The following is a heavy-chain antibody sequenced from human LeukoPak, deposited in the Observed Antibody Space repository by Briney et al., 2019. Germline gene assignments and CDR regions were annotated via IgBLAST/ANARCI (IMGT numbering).Heavy chain of an antibody. Sequence: GASVKVSCKASGYTFTSYYMHWVRQAPGQGLEWMGIINPSGGSTSYAQKFQGRVTMTTDTSTSTAYMELRSLRSDDTAVYYCARDSRWGSEPFDYWGQGTLVTVSS. CDR3: ARDSRWGSEPFDY. CDR1: GYTFTSYY. CDR2: INPSGGST. V-gene: IGHV1-46*01. J-gene: IGHJ4*02. D-gene: IGHD3-16*01.